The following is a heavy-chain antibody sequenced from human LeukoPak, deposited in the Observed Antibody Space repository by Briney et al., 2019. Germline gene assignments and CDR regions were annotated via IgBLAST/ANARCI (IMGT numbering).Heavy chain of an antibody. Sequence: GGSLRLSCAASGFTFSSYGMHWVRQAPGKGLEWVAVISYDGSNKYYADSVKGRFTISRDNSKNTLYLQMNSLRAEDTAVYYCAKEASLLWFGGYFDYWGQGTLVTVSS. J-gene: IGHJ4*02. CDR1: GFTFSSYG. D-gene: IGHD3-10*01. V-gene: IGHV3-30*18. CDR3: AKEASLLWFGGYFDY. CDR2: ISYDGSNK.